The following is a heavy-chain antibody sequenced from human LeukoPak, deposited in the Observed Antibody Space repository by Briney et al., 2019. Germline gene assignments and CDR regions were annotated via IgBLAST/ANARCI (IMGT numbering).Heavy chain of an antibody. CDR2: ICTSGST. Sequence: SETLSLTCTVSGGSISSGSYYWSWIRQPAGKGLEWIGRICTSGSTNYNPSLKSRVTISVDTSKNQFSLKLSSVTAADAAVYYCARTSGGYFDYWGQGTLVTVSS. V-gene: IGHV4-61*02. CDR3: ARTSGGYFDY. D-gene: IGHD3-10*01. J-gene: IGHJ4*02. CDR1: GGSISSGSYY.